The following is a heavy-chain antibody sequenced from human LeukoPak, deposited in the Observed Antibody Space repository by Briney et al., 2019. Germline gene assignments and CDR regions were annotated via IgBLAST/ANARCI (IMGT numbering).Heavy chain of an antibody. D-gene: IGHD3-3*01. V-gene: IGHV4-34*01. CDR1: GVSFSGYY. CDR3: ASTIFGFDY. J-gene: IGHJ4*02. CDR2: INHSGST. Sequence: SETLSLTCAVYGVSFSGYYWSWVRQPPGKGLEWIGEINHSGSTNYNPSLKSRVTISVDTSKNQFSLKLSSVTAADTAVYYCASTIFGFDYWGQGTLVTVSS.